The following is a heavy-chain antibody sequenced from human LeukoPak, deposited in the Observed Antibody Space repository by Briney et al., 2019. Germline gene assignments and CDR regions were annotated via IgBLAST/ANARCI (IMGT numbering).Heavy chain of an antibody. CDR2: IYHSGST. V-gene: IGHV4-61*01. J-gene: IGHJ4*02. Sequence: PSETLSLTCTASGGSVSSGSYYWSWIRQPPGKGLEWIGYIYHSGSTNYNPSLKSRVTISVDTSKNQFSLKLSSVTAADTAVYYCARGADYWGQGTLVTVSS. CDR1: GGSVSSGSYY. CDR3: ARGADY.